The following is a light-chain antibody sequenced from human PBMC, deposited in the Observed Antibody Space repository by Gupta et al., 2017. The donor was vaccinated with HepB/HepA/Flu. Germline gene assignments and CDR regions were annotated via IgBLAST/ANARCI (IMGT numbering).Light chain of an antibody. Sequence: IQMPHYPSTLSASVGERVTITCRASQSIRSWLAWYQQKPGKSPKLLIYKASNLESGVPSRFSGGGSGTEFTLTISSLQTDDFATYYCHQYNSFAAWTFGQGTKVEIK. CDR3: HQYNSFAAWT. J-gene: IGKJ1*01. V-gene: IGKV1-5*03. CDR2: KAS. CDR1: QSIRSW.